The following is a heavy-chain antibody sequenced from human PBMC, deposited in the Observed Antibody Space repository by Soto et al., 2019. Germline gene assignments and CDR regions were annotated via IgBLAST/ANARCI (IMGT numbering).Heavy chain of an antibody. V-gene: IGHV3-23*01. CDR3: AKNESSFFYDSTGYYPFDY. CDR1: GFPFSNYA. Sequence: SLRLSCVASGFPFSNYAMTWVRQAPGKGLEWVSALSGSGVSTYYADSVMGRFTISRDNSKNTVYLQMNSLRAEDTAVYYCAKNESSFFYDSTGYYPFDYWGVGTLVTVS. CDR2: LSGSGVST. D-gene: IGHD3-22*01. J-gene: IGHJ4*02.